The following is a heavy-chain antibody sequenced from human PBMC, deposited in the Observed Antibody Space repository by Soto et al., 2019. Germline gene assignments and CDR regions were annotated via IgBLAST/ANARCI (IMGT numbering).Heavy chain of an antibody. CDR1: GYSFTTYW. D-gene: IGHD3-3*01. Sequence: GESLKISCKGSGYSFTTYWIGWVRQMPGKGLQWMGIIYPADSNTRYSPSFQGQVTISADKSINTAYLQWSSLKASDTAMYYCARVTGRSSELGLLRPAPTAEVDYWGQGTLVTVSS. J-gene: IGHJ4*02. V-gene: IGHV5-51*01. CDR3: ARVTGRSSELGLLRPAPTAEVDY. CDR2: IYPADSNT.